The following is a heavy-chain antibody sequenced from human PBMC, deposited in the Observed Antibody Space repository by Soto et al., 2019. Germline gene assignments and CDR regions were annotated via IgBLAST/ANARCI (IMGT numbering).Heavy chain of an antibody. CDR3: ARGPTTEKVDS. Sequence: SETLSLTCAVYGGSFSDYYWSWSRQPPGKGLEWIGEINHSGSTNYNPSLKSRVTISVDTSKNQFSLTLTSVTAADTAMYYCARGPTTEKVDSWGQGILVTVSS. V-gene: IGHV4-34*01. CDR1: GGSFSDYY. CDR2: INHSGST. J-gene: IGHJ4*02.